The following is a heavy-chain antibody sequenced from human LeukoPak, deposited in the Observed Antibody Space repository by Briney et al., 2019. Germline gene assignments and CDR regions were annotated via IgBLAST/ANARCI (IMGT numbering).Heavy chain of an antibody. CDR1: GYTLTELS. V-gene: IGHV1-24*01. CDR3: ATGQLVAAFDY. CDR2: FDPEDGEP. J-gene: IGHJ4*02. D-gene: IGHD5-12*01. Sequence: ASVKDSCQVSGYTLTELSMHWVRPPPGKGLEWMGGFDPEDGEPIYAQKFQGRVTMTEDTSTDTAYMELSSLRSEDTAVYYCATGQLVAAFDYWGQGTLVTVSS.